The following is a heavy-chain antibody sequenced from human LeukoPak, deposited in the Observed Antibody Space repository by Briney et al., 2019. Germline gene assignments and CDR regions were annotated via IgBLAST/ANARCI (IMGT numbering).Heavy chain of an antibody. Sequence: GGSLRLSCAASGFTFDDYAMHCVRQAPGKGLEWVSGISWNSGSIGYADSVKGRFTISRDNAKNSLYLQMNSLRAEDTALYYCAKDNAYSSGWYQDRYFDYWGQGTLVTVSS. D-gene: IGHD6-19*01. V-gene: IGHV3-9*01. J-gene: IGHJ4*02. CDR3: AKDNAYSSGWYQDRYFDY. CDR2: ISWNSGSI. CDR1: GFTFDDYA.